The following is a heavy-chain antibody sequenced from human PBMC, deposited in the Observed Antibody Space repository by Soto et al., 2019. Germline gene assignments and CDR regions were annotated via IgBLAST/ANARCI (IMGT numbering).Heavy chain of an antibody. CDR1: GYTLTELS. CDR3: ATSGPLYYYDSSGYYYY. Sequence: ASVKVSCKVSGYTLTELSMHRVRQAPGKGLEWMGGFDPEDGETIYAQKFQGRVTMTEDTSTDTAYMELSSLRSEDTAVYYCATSGPLYYYDSSGYYYYWGQGTLVTVSS. CDR2: FDPEDGET. J-gene: IGHJ4*02. V-gene: IGHV1-24*01. D-gene: IGHD3-22*01.